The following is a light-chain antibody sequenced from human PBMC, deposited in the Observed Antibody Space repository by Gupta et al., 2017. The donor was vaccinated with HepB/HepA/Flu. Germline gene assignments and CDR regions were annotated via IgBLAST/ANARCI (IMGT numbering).Light chain of an antibody. V-gene: IGLV1-51*02. Sequence: QSVLTQPPSLSAAPGQKVTISCSGSSSNIENNYVSWYQQLPGTAPKLLIFENNQRPSGIPDRFSGSTSDTSATLNITGLQTGEEADYYCGTWDSSMSVVVFGGGTRLTVL. CDR1: SSNIENNY. CDR3: GTWDSSMSVVV. J-gene: IGLJ2*01. CDR2: ENN.